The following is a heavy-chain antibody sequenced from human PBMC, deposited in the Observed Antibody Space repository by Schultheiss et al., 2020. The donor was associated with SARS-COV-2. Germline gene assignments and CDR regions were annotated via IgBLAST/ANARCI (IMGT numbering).Heavy chain of an antibody. J-gene: IGHJ6*03. CDR3: AREGAYSSSGYYYYYYMDV. CDR2: IYYSGST. D-gene: IGHD6-6*01. V-gene: IGHV4-59*12. Sequence: SETLSLTCTVSGGSISSYYWGWIRQPPGKGLEWIGYIYYSGSTNYNPSLKSRVTISVDTSKNQFSLKLSSVTAADTAVYYCAREGAYSSSGYYYYYYMDVWGKGTTVTVSS. CDR1: GGSISSYY.